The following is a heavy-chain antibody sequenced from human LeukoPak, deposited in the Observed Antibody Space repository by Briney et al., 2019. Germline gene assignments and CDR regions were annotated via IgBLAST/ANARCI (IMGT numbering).Heavy chain of an antibody. CDR1: GFTFSNAW. CDR3: ARDSISSSWYERDYYFDY. J-gene: IGHJ4*02. CDR2: IKSKTDGGTT. D-gene: IGHD6-13*01. V-gene: IGHV3-15*01. Sequence: GGSLRLSCAASGFTFSNAWMSWVRQAPGKGLEWVGRIKSKTDGGTTDYAAPVKGRFTISRDNSKNTLYLQMNSLRTEDTAVYYCARDSISSSWYERDYYFDYWGQGTLVTVSS.